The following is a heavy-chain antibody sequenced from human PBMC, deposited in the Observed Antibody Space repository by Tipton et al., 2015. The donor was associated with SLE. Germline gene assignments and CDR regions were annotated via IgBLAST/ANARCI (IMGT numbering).Heavy chain of an antibody. J-gene: IGHJ4*02. CDR1: GGSISSSSYY. CDR2: IYYSGST. V-gene: IGHV4-39*07. Sequence: TLSLTCTVSGGSISSSSYYWGWIRQPPGKGLEWIGSIYYSGSTYYNPSLKSRVTISVDKSKNQFSLKLSSVTVADTAVYYCAKDYNHDNADYNWGQGILVTVSS. CDR3: AKDYNHDNADYN. D-gene: IGHD4-17*01.